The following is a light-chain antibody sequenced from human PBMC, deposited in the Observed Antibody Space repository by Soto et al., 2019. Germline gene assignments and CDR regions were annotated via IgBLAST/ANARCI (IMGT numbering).Light chain of an antibody. V-gene: IGKV4-1*01. CDR2: WAS. Sequence: DIVMTQSPDSLAVSLGERATINCKSSQSSLYGSNNKNYVAWYQQKPGQPPKVLIYWASTRESGVPDRFSGSGSGADFTRTISSLQAADVAVYYCQPFYSPAFTFCHGNKIEIK. CDR1: QSSLYGSNNKNY. J-gene: IGKJ2*01. CDR3: QPFYSPAFT.